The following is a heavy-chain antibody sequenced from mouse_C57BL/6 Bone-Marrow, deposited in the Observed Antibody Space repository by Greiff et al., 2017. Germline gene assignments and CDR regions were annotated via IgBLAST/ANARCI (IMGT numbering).Heavy chain of an antibody. CDR2: IYPGSGST. Sequence: QVQLQQSGAELVKPGASVKMSCKASGYTFTSYWITWVKQRPGQGLEWIGDIYPGSGSTNYNEKFKSKATLTVDTSSSTAYMQLSSLTSEDSAVYSCARPYYSNYWYFDVWAQGPRSPSPQ. V-gene: IGHV1-55*01. CDR1: GYTFTSYW. J-gene: IGHJ1*03. D-gene: IGHD2-5*01. CDR3: ARPYYSNYWYFDV.